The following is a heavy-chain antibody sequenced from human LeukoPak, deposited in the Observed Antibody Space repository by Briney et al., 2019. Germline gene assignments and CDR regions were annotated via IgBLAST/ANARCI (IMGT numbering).Heavy chain of an antibody. J-gene: IGHJ6*02. Sequence: GGSLRLSCAASGFTFRKHYMSWIRQAPGRGPERVAYIGASGSTRYYRDSVNGRFTISRDNAKNSLHLQMNSLRAEDTAVYYCAKDLREWYYDPNGNYFSYGMDVWGQGTTVVVSS. CDR2: IGASGSTR. CDR1: GFTFRKHY. D-gene: IGHD3-22*01. CDR3: AKDLREWYYDPNGNYFSYGMDV. V-gene: IGHV3-11*01.